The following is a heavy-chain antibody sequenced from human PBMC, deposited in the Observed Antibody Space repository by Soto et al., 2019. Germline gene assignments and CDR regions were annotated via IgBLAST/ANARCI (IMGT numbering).Heavy chain of an antibody. CDR1: GGSISSYY. D-gene: IGHD2-21*02. V-gene: IGHV4-59*01. CDR2: IYYSGST. Sequence: SETLSLTCTVSGGSISSYYWSWIRQPPGKGLEWIGYIYYSGSTNYNPSLKSRVTISVDTSKNQFSLRLSSVTAADTAVYYCARVYCGGDCYSGTPDTYFDYWGQGTLVTVSS. J-gene: IGHJ4*02. CDR3: ARVYCGGDCYSGTPDTYFDY.